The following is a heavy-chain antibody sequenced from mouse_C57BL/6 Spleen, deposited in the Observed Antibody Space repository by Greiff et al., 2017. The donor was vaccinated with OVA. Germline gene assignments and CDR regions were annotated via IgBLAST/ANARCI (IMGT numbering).Heavy chain of an antibody. Sequence: QVQLQQPGAELVRPGSSVKLSCKASGYTFTSYWMHWVKQRPIQGLEWIGNIDPSDSETHYNQKFKDKATLTVDKSSSTAYMQLSSLTSEDSAVYYCARDRLITTVGYFDVWGTGTTVTVSS. CDR1: GYTFTSYW. D-gene: IGHD1-1*01. V-gene: IGHV1-52*01. CDR3: ARDRLITTVGYFDV. CDR2: IDPSDSET. J-gene: IGHJ1*03.